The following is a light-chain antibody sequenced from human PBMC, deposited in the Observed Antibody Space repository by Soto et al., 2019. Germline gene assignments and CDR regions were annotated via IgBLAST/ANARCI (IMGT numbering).Light chain of an antibody. CDR2: GNN. CDR3: ATWDDSLDIHV. V-gene: IGLV1-44*01. CDR1: SSNIGINT. Sequence: QSVLTQPPSESGTPGQTITISCSGGSSNIGINTVSWYEHLPGTAPRLLIYGNNQRPSGVPDRFSGSKSGTSASLAISGLQSQDAAHYYCATWDDSLDIHVFGTGTKVTVL. J-gene: IGLJ1*01.